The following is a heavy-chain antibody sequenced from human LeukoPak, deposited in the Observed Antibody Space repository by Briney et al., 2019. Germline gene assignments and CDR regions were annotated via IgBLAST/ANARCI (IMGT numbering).Heavy chain of an antibody. D-gene: IGHD3-16*02. J-gene: IGHJ4*02. Sequence: GGSLRLSCEASGFTFDDYGMTWVRQVPGKGLEWISSINWNGGTTSYADSVKGRFTISSDNDKNSLYLQMNSLRAEHTAMYYCARGGYRQLSYFDYWGQGALVTVSS. CDR3: ARGGYRQLSYFDY. V-gene: IGHV3-20*04. CDR1: GFTFDDYG. CDR2: INWNGGTT.